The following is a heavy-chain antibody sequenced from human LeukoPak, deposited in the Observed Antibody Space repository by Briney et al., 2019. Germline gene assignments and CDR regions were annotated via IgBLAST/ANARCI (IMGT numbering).Heavy chain of an antibody. Sequence: GRALRLSCAASLFTLSSYAIHRVRQAPAKELEWVAVISYDGSNKYYADSVKGRLTISRDNSKNKLNLQMNSLTAEDTAVYYYARDHRLTYDYWSGYYNADAFDIWGQGTMVTVSS. J-gene: IGHJ3*02. CDR1: LFTLSSYA. D-gene: IGHD3-3*01. CDR2: ISYDGSNK. CDR3: ARDHRLTYDYWSGYYNADAFDI. V-gene: IGHV3-30*04.